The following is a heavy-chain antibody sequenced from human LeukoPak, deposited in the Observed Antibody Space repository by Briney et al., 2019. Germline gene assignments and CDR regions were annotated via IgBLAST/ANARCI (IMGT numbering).Heavy chain of an antibody. CDR1: GFTFSSYG. J-gene: IGHJ3*01. CDR2: IWYDGGNK. Sequence: GRSLRLSCAASGFTFSSYGMHWVRQAPGKGLEWVAVIWYDGGNKYYADSVKGRFTISRDNSKNTLNLQMNSLRTEDTAVFYCAKPRDIDSWAFDVWGQGTMVTVSS. D-gene: IGHD2-15*01. CDR3: AKPRDIDSWAFDV. V-gene: IGHV3-33*06.